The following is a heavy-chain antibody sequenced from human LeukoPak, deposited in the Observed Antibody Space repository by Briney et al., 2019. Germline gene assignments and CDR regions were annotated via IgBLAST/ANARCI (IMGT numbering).Heavy chain of an antibody. V-gene: IGHV4-39*01. CDR3: VRLVTGFCSGVSCYSDHYYFYMDV. CDR2: IYYSGRA. D-gene: IGHD2-15*01. Sequence: SETLSLTCTVSGGSMTSSDFYWGWIRQPPGKGLEWFGTIYYSGRAYYSSSLKSRVTISVDTSQHQFSLKLSSVTAADTAVYYCVRLVTGFCSGVSCYSDHYYFYMDVWVKGTTVTVSS. CDR1: GGSMTSSDFY. J-gene: IGHJ6*03.